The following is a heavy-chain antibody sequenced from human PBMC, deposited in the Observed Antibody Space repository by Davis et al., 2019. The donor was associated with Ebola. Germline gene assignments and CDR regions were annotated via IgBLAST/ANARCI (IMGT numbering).Heavy chain of an antibody. Sequence: ASVKVSCKASGYTFTSYYMHWVRQAPGQGLEWMGIINPSGGSTSYADSVKGRFTISRDNAKNTLYLQMNSLRAEDTAVYYCARRQAAATRYYYYYGMDVWGQGTTVTVSS. CDR1: GYTFTSYY. D-gene: IGHD2-15*01. V-gene: IGHV1-46*04. J-gene: IGHJ6*02. CDR3: ARRQAAATRYYYYYGMDV. CDR2: INPSGGST.